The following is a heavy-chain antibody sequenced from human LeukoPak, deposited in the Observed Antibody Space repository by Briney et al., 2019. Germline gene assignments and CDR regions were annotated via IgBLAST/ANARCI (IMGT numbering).Heavy chain of an antibody. J-gene: IGHJ3*02. D-gene: IGHD2-2*01. V-gene: IGHV1-46*01. CDR2: INPSGGST. CDR1: GYTFTSYY. CDR3: ARDMRGKYCSSTSCYPTAFDI. Sequence: GASVKVSCKASGYTFTSYYMHWVRQAPGQGLEWMVIINPSGGSTSYAQKFQGRVTMTRDTSTSTVYMELSSLRSEDTAVYYCARDMRGKYCSSTSCYPTAFDIWGQGTMVTVSS.